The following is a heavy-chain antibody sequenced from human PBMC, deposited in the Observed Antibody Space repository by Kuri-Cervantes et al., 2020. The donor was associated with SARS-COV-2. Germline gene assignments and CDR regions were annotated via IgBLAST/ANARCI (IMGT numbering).Heavy chain of an antibody. D-gene: IGHD3-16*01. Sequence: GESLKISCAASGFTFSSYAMSWVRQAPGKGLEWVSAISGSGGSTYYADSVKGRFTISRDNAKNSLYLQMNSLRAEDTAVYYCARDRGGGGTPSWGQGTLVTVSS. CDR1: GFTFSSYA. CDR2: ISGSGGST. V-gene: IGHV3-23*01. J-gene: IGHJ5*02. CDR3: ARDRGGGGTPS.